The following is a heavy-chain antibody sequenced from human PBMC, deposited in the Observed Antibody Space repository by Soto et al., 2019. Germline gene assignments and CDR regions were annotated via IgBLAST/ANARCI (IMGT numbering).Heavy chain of an antibody. Sequence: QLVESGGGLVKPGGSLALSCAGSGFAFTNVWLHWVRQAPGNGLECVGRIKSKPDGETTYYAAPVKGRFAISRDDSTNTLYLQMYILKTEDSGLDSCNTHYDFGAGHTPLRGPGTLVTVAS. V-gene: IGHV3-15*07. CDR2: IKSKPDGETT. CDR1: GFAFTNVW. CDR3: NTHYDFGAGHTPL. D-gene: IGHD3-3*01. J-gene: IGHJ4*02.